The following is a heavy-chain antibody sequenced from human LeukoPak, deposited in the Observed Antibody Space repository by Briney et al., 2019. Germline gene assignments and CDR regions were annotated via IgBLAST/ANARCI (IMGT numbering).Heavy chain of an antibody. Sequence: SETLSLTRTVSGGSISSSSYYWGWIRQPPGKGLEWIGSIYYSGSTYYNPSLKSRVTISVDTSKNQFSLKLSSVTAADTAVYYCARARYGYDSSGYPEVYFDYWGQGTLVTVPS. CDR3: ARARYGYDSSGYPEVYFDY. D-gene: IGHD3-22*01. CDR1: GGSISSSSYY. J-gene: IGHJ4*02. CDR2: IYYSGST. V-gene: IGHV4-39*07.